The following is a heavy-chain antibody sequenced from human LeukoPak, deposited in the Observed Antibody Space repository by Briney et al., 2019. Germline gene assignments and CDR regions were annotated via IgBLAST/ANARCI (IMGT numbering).Heavy chain of an antibody. J-gene: IGHJ3*02. CDR2: VSPDGNSK. CDR3: ARGTYSSGRCDVFDI. V-gene: IGHV3-30*03. Sequence: GGSLRLSCAASGFTFSSYSMNWVRQAPGKGLEWVAAVSPDGNSKYFADSVKGRFTISSDVSKNAVYLEVNSLRLEDTALYYCARGTYSSGRCDVFDIWGQGTMVTVSS. CDR1: GFTFSSYS. D-gene: IGHD3-22*01.